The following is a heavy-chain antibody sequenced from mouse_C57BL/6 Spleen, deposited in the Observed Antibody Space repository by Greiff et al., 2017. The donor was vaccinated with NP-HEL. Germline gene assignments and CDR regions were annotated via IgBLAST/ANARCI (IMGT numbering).Heavy chain of an antibody. J-gene: IGHJ3*01. D-gene: IGHD1-1*01. CDR1: GYTFTDYN. CDR3: AESFITTVAPWFAY. Sequence: EVQLQQSGPELVKPGASVKMSCKASGYTFTDYNMHWVKQSHGKSLEWIGYINPNNGGTSYNQKFKGKATLTVNKSSSTAYMELRSLTSEDSAVYYCAESFITTVAPWFAYWGQGTLVTVSA. CDR2: INPNNGGT. V-gene: IGHV1-22*01.